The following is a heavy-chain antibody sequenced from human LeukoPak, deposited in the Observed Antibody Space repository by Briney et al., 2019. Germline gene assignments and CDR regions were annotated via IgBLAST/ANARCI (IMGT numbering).Heavy chain of an antibody. CDR1: GGTFSSYA. CDR2: IIPIFGTA. D-gene: IGHD3-9*01. Sequence: SVKVSCKASGGTFSSYAISWVRQAPGQGLEWMGGIIPIFGTANYAQKFQGRVTITADESTSTAYMELSSLRSEDTAVYYCARDHGDILTGIYYYYGMDVWGKGTTVTVSS. V-gene: IGHV1-69*13. J-gene: IGHJ6*04. CDR3: ARDHGDILTGIYYYYGMDV.